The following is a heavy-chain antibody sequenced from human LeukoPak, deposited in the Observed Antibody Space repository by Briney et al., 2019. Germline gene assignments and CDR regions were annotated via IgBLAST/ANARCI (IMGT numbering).Heavy chain of an antibody. D-gene: IGHD5-12*01. CDR3: ARGGIVAKVDV. V-gene: IGHV3-30*04. J-gene: IGHJ6*02. Sequence: GGSLRLFCAASGFTFSSYAMHWVRQAPGKGLEWVAVISYDGSNKYYADSVKGRFTITRDNSKNTLYLQMNSLRAEDTAVYYCARGGIVAKVDVWGQGTTVTVSS. CDR2: ISYDGSNK. CDR1: GFTFSSYA.